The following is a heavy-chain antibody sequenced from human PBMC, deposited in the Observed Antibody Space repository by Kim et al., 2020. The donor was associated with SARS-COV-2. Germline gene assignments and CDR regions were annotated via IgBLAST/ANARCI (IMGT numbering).Heavy chain of an antibody. Sequence: SETLSLTCTVSGGSISSGGYYWSWIRQHPGKGLEWIGYIYYSGSTYYNPSLKSRVTISVDTSKNQFSLKLSSVTAADTAVYYCAREKWFGELDYWGQGTLVTVSS. CDR3: AREKWFGELDY. V-gene: IGHV4-31*03. J-gene: IGHJ4*02. CDR2: IYYSGST. CDR1: GGSISSGGYY. D-gene: IGHD3-10*01.